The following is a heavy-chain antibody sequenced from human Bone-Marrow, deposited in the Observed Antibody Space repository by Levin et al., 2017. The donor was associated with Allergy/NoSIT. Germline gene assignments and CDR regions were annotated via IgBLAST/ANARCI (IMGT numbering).Heavy chain of an antibody. CDR1: GDSLGASY. CDR2: VHYTGSP. V-gene: IGHV4-59*01. D-gene: IGHD2-21*01. Sequence: SQTLSLTCTVSGDSLGASYWAWIRQPPGKGLEWLGHVHYTGSPKYSPSLESRLTISRDTPKNQLSLNLRSVTAADTAVYYCARVHLGRPYFFYYMDVWGKGTTVIVSS. CDR3: ARVHLGRPYFFYYMDV. J-gene: IGHJ6*03.